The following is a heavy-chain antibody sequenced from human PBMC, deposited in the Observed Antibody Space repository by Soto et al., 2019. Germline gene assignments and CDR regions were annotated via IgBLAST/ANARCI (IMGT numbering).Heavy chain of an antibody. Sequence: GSSVKVSCKASGYTFTSYDINWVRQATGQGLEWMGWMNPNSGNTGYAQKFQGRVTMTRNTSISTAYMELSSLRSEDTAVYYCARGLRMEEQSIGSGVDYWGQGTLVTVSS. D-gene: IGHD2-15*01. CDR1: GYTFTSYD. J-gene: IGHJ4*02. CDR2: MNPNSGNT. CDR3: ARGLRMEEQSIGSGVDY. V-gene: IGHV1-8*01.